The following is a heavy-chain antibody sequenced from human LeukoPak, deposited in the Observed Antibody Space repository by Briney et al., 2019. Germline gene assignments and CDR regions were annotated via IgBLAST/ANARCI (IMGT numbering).Heavy chain of an antibody. CDR2: ISSSSSTI. CDR1: GFTFSSYS. J-gene: IGHJ4*02. V-gene: IGHV3-48*01. D-gene: IGHD5-24*01. CDR3: ATLPKNGYNFGSKSDY. Sequence: GGSLRLSCAASGFTFSSYSMNWVRQAPGKGLEWVSYISSSSSTIHYADSVKGRFTISRDNAKNSLYLQMNSLRAEDTAVYYCATLPKNGYNFGSKSDYWGQGTLVTVSS.